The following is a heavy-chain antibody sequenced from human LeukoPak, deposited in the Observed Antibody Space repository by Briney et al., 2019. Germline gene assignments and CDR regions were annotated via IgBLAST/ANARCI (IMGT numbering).Heavy chain of an antibody. CDR2: IYSGGST. D-gene: IGHD3-22*01. CDR1: GFTVSSNY. CDR3: AIMHPYYDGSGYWVQ. V-gene: IGHV3-66*01. J-gene: IGHJ4*02. Sequence: GGSLRLSCAASGFTVSSNYMSWVRQAPGKGLEWVSVIYSGGSTYYADSVKGRFTISRDNSKNTLYLQMNSLRAEDTALYYCAIMHPYYDGSGYWVQWGQGTLVTVSS.